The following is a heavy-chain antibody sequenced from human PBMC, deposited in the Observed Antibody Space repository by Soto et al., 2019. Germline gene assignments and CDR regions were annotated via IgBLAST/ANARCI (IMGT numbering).Heavy chain of an antibody. D-gene: IGHD3-16*02. CDR1: GFTFSSYA. CDR3: ARESYDYVWGSYPGPGWFDP. J-gene: IGHJ5*02. CDR2: ISYDGSNK. V-gene: IGHV3-30-3*01. Sequence: GGSLRLSCAASGFTFSSYAMHWVRQAPGKGLEWVAVISYDGSNKYYADSVKGRFTISRDNSKNTLYLQMNSLRAEDTAVYYCARESYDYVWGSYPGPGWFDPWGQGTLVTVSS.